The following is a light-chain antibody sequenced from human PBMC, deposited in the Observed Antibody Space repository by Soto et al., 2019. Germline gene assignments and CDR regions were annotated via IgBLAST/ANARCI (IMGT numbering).Light chain of an antibody. J-gene: IGKJ2*01. CDR3: LQSCSYHNS. CDR1: QDIRSE. V-gene: IGKV1-17*02. CDR2: APS. Sequence: DIQMTQSPSSLSASVGDRVAITCRASQDIRSELCLYQQKSGEAPKRMIFAPSTLQRGVPPKFRGSGSGTEFTLRIDDMQPEDFATYYCLQSCSYHNSCDQGTKLEI.